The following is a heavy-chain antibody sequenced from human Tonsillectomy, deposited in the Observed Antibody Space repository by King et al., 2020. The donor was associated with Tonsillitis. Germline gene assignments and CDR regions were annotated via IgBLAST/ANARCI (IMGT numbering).Heavy chain of an antibody. V-gene: IGHV4-59*01. CDR1: GGSISSYL. CDR2: IYNSGST. Sequence: MQLQESGPGLVKPSETLSLSCTVSGGSISSYLWSWIRQPPGKGLEWIGYIYNSGSTNYNPSLKSRVTISVDTSKNQFSLRLSSVTAADTAVYYCARDSYYDSSAFDYWGQGTLVTVSS. D-gene: IGHD3-22*01. CDR3: ARDSYYDSSAFDY. J-gene: IGHJ4*02.